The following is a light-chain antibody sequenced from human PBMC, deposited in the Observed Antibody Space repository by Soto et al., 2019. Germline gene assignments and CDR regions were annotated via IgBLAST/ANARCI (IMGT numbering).Light chain of an antibody. J-gene: IGKJ1*01. CDR1: HNIASR. CDR2: GAS. Sequence: EIVMTQSPAPLSVSPGGRATLSCGASHNIASRFAWYQLKRGPPPRLLIHGASTRATGVAPRFSGSGSGTEYTLTISSLQSEDFAVYFGQQYANWHPWTFGQGTKVEI. V-gene: IGKV3-15*01. CDR3: QQYANWHPWT.